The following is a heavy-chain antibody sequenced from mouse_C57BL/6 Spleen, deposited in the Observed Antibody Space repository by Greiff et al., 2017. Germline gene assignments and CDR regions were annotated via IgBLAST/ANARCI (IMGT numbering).Heavy chain of an antibody. D-gene: IGHD1-1*01. Sequence: QVQLQQPGAELVKPGASVKMSCKASGYTFTSYWITWVKQRPGQGLEWIGDIYPGSGSTNYNEKFKSKATLTVDTSSSTAYMQLSSLTSEDSAVYYCASGDYGSSYGFAYWSQGTLVTVSA. J-gene: IGHJ3*01. CDR3: ASGDYGSSYGFAY. V-gene: IGHV1-55*01. CDR2: IYPGSGST. CDR1: GYTFTSYW.